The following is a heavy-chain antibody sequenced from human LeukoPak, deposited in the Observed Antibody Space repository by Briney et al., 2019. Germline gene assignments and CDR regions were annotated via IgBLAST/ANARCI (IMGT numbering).Heavy chain of an antibody. Sequence: GGSLRLSCAACGFTFSSYDMHWVRQATGKGLEWVSAIGTAGDTYYPGSVKGQFTISRDNAKNTLYLQIDTLRAEDTAIYYCARDLGLVPPEDYDYFDPWGQGTLVTVSS. CDR1: GFTFSSYD. J-gene: IGHJ4*02. CDR2: IGTAGDT. CDR3: ARDLGLVPPEDYDYFDP. V-gene: IGHV3-13*03. D-gene: IGHD3/OR15-3a*01.